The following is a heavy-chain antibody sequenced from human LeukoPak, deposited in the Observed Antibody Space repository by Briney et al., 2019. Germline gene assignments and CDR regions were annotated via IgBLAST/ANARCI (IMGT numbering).Heavy chain of an antibody. V-gene: IGHV3-30*19. D-gene: IGHD1-26*01. CDR2: ISYDGSNK. J-gene: IGHJ4*02. Sequence: GGSLRLSCGASGFSFSDYGMHWVRQAPGKGLEWVAVISYDGSNKYYADSVKGRFTISRDNSKNTLYLQMKSLRAEDTAVYYCARDGEGSKVGATDYWGQGTLVTVSS. CDR1: GFSFSDYG. CDR3: ARDGEGSKVGATDY.